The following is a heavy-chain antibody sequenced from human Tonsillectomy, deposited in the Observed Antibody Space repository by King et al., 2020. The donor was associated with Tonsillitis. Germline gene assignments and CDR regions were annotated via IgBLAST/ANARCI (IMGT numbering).Heavy chain of an antibody. CDR3: AREGLAYCGGDCYLSDY. J-gene: IGHJ4*02. Sequence: VQLVESGGGVVQPGRSLRLSCAASGFTFSSYAMHWVRQAPGKGLEWVAVISYDGSNKYYADSVKGRFTISRENSKNTLYLQMNSLRAEDTAVYYCAREGLAYCGGDCYLSDYWGQGTLVTVSS. CDR1: GFTFSSYA. CDR2: ISYDGSNK. V-gene: IGHV3-30-3*01. D-gene: IGHD2-21*02.